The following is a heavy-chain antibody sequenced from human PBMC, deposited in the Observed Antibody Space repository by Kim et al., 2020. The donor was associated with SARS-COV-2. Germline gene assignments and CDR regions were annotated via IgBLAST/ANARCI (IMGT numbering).Heavy chain of an antibody. CDR1: GFTFSLYD. V-gene: IGHV3-33*08. CDR2: IYSDGSNQ. CDR3: ARDRRLDRASNWGSADY. Sequence: GGSLRLSCAASGFTFSLYDMHWVRQAPGEGLEWVAIIYSDGSNQYYARSVKGRFSISRDNSKNTLFLEMNSLRAEDTAIYYCARDRRLDRASNWGSADYWGQGTLVTVSS. J-gene: IGHJ4*02. D-gene: IGHD7-27*01.